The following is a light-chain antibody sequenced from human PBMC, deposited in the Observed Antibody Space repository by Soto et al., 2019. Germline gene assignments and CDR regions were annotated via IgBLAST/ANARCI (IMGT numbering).Light chain of an antibody. Sequence: EIVIPQSPATLSFAPGERSPLSGRARASHGKHRVWYQHKPSQAPPPLIYDASNRATGSPATFSGSGSGTDLTLTLSSLEPEDVEVYYCQQRGNRTPWTFGQGTKVDIK. CDR1: ASHGKH. CDR3: QQRGNRTPWT. J-gene: IGKJ1*01. CDR2: DAS. V-gene: IGKV3-11*01.